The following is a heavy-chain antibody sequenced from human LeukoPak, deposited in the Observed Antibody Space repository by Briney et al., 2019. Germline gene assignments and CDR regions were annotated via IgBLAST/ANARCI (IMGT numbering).Heavy chain of an antibody. V-gene: IGHV3-23*01. CDR2: ISGSGGST. J-gene: IGHJ3*02. Sequence: GGSLRLSCAASGFTFSSYAMSWVRQAPGKGLEWVSAISGSGGSTYYADSVKGRFTISRDNAKNSLYLQMNSLRAEDTAVYYCSRQSSSSWYGSGAFDIWGQGTMVIVSS. CDR1: GFTFSSYA. CDR3: SRQSSSSWYGSGAFDI. D-gene: IGHD6-13*01.